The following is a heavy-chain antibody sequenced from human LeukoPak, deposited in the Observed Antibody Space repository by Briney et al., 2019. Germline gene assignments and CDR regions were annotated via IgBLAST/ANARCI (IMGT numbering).Heavy chain of an antibody. V-gene: IGHV1-18*04. CDR2: ISAYNGNT. J-gene: IGHJ4*02. D-gene: IGHD6-13*01. CDR1: GYTFTSYG. Sequence: GASVKVSCKASGYTFTSYGISWVRRAPGQGLGWMGWISAYNGNTHYAQRPQGRVTMTTDTSTSTAYMELRSLRSDDTAMYYCARKEQQLAFDYWGQGTLVTVSS. CDR3: ARKEQQLAFDY.